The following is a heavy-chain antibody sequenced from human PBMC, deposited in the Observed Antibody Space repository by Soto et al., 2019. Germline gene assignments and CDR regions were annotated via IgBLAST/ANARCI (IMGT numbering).Heavy chain of an antibody. D-gene: IGHD3-10*01. CDR2: ISYDGSNK. Sequence: GGSLRLSCAASGSTLISYAMHWVRQPQGKGLEWVAVISYDGSNKYYADSVKGRFTISRDNAKNTLYLQMNSLRAEDTAVYYCARGQPHAWGVDAFDIWGQGTMVTVSS. CDR1: GSTLISYA. V-gene: IGHV3-30*04. J-gene: IGHJ3*02. CDR3: ARGQPHAWGVDAFDI.